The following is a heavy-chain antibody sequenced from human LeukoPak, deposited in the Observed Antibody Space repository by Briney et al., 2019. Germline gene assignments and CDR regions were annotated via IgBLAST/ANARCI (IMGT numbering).Heavy chain of an antibody. Sequence: GASVKVSCKVSGYTLTELSMHWVRQAPGKGLEWMGGFDPEDGETIYAQKFQGRVTMTEDTSTDTAYMELSSLRSEDTAVYYCATSRPYSKSNHDAFDIWGQGTMVTVSS. V-gene: IGHV1-24*01. J-gene: IGHJ3*02. D-gene: IGHD6-13*01. CDR2: FDPEDGET. CDR1: GYTLTELS. CDR3: ATSRPYSKSNHDAFDI.